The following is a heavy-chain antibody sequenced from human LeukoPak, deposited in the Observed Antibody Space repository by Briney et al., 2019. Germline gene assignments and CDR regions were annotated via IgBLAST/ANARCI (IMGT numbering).Heavy chain of an antibody. CDR1: GFTFSSYA. D-gene: IGHD6-19*01. V-gene: IGHV3-23*01. CDR3: AKDHGYSSGWNPFDY. CDR2: ISGSGGST. J-gene: IGHJ4*02. Sequence: PGGSLRLSCAASGFTFSSYAMSWVRQAPGKGLEWVSAISGSGGSTYYADSVKGRFTISRDNSKNTLYVQMNSLRAEDTAVYYCAKDHGYSSGWNPFDYWGQGTLVTVSS.